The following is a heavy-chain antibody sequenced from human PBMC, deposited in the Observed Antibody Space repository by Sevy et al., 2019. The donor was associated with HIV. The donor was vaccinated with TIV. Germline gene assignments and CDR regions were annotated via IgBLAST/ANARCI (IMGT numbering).Heavy chain of an antibody. D-gene: IGHD3-22*01. V-gene: IGHV1-69*13. J-gene: IGHJ4*02. CDR1: GGTFSSYA. CDR2: IIPIFGTA. Sequence: ASVKVSCKASGGTFSSYAISWVRQAPGQGLEWMGGIIPIFGTANYAQKFQGRVTITADESTSTAYMELGSLRSEDTAVYYCARGYYDSSGYYDWGQGTLVTVSS. CDR3: ARGYYDSSGYYD.